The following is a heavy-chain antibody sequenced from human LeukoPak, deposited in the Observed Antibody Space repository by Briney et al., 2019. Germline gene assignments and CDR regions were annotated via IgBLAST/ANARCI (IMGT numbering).Heavy chain of an antibody. Sequence: GGSLRLSCTTSGFAFSNYAMNWVRQAPGKGPEWVSGISGFNTYYADSVKGRFTIFRDNSKNVLYLQMNSLRAEDAAVYYCAKDLFSEFDYWGQGTLVTVSS. J-gene: IGHJ4*02. CDR1: GFAFSNYA. CDR3: AKDLFSEFDY. V-gene: IGHV3-23*01. CDR2: ISGFNT. D-gene: IGHD1-14*01.